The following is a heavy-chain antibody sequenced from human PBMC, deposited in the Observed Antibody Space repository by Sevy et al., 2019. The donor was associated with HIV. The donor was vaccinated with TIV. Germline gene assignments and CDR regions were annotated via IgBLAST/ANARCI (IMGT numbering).Heavy chain of an antibody. CDR2: IWYDGINK. CDR1: GFTFSDYG. J-gene: IGHJ4*02. Sequence: GRSLRLSCEVFGFTFSDYGMHWVRQAPGKGLEWVAGIWYDGINKYYADSVKGRFTISRDNSKNTLYLQMNSLRDEDTAIYFWARDNLLPMMITMVRGALSYNFDHWGQGTLVTVSS. CDR3: ARDNLLPMMITMVRGALSYNFDH. D-gene: IGHD3-10*01. V-gene: IGHV3-33*01.